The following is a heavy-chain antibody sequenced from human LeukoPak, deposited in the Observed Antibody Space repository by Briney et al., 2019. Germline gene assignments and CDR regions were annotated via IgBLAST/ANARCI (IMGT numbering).Heavy chain of an antibody. CDR3: ARGRGVPYYYDSSGYYPADY. CDR1: GASISSGDYY. CDR2: IYYSGST. D-gene: IGHD3-22*01. Sequence: SETLSLTCTVSGASISSGDYYWSWIRQPPGKGLECVGHIYYSGSTYYNPSLKSRVTISVDTSKNQFSLKLSSVTAADTAVYYCARGRGVPYYYDSSGYYPADYWGQGTLVTVSS. V-gene: IGHV4-30-4*01. J-gene: IGHJ4*02.